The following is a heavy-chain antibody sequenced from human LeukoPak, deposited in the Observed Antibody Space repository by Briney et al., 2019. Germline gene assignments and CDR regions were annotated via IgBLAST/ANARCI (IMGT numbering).Heavy chain of an antibody. CDR1: GGTFSSYA. CDR3: ARDRAHIVATPPRY. CDR2: IIPILGIA. J-gene: IGHJ4*02. D-gene: IGHD5-12*01. V-gene: IGHV1-69*04. Sequence: SVKVSCKASGGTFSSYAISWVRQAPGQGLEWMGRIIPILGIANYAQKFQGRVTITADKSTSTAYMELSSLRSEDTAVYYCARDRAHIVATPPRYWGQGTLVTVSS.